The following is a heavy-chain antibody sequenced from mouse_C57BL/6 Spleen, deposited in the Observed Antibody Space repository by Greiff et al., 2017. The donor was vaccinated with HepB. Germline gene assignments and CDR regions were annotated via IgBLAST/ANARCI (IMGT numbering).Heavy chain of an antibody. CDR3: ARGDYDAAWFAY. CDR1: GYTFTSYW. Sequence: VQLQQPGAELVKPGASVKLSCKASGYTFTSYWMHWVKQRPGQGLEWIGMIHPNSGSTNYNEKFKSKATLTVDKSSSTAYMQLSSLTSEDSAVYYCARGDYDAAWFAYWGQGTLVTVSA. CDR2: IHPNSGST. V-gene: IGHV1-64*01. J-gene: IGHJ3*01. D-gene: IGHD2-4*01.